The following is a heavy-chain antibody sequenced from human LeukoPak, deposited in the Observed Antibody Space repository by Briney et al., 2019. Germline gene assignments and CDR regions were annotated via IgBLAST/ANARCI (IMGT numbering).Heavy chain of an antibody. Sequence: SETLSLTCTVSGGSISSYYWSWIRQPAGKGLEWIGRWHSTGGTNYNPSLKSRVTMSVDTSKNQFSLKLSSVTAADTAVYYCARVTYDILTGYYGAFDIRGQGTMVTVSS. V-gene: IGHV4-4*07. D-gene: IGHD3-9*01. CDR3: ARVTYDILTGYYGAFDI. CDR1: GGSISSYY. CDR2: WHSTGGT. J-gene: IGHJ3*02.